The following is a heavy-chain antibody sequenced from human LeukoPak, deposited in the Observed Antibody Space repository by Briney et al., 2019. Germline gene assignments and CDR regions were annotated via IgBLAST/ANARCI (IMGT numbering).Heavy chain of an antibody. CDR1: GYTFTRYY. J-gene: IGHJ4*02. CDR2: INPSGGST. Sequence: ASVKVSCKASGYTFTRYYMYWVRQAPGQGLEWMGIINPSGGSTSYAQKFQGRVTMTRDTSTSTVYMEVSSLRSEDTAVYYCARSTGFLEWLFHYWGQGTLVTVSS. D-gene: IGHD3-3*01. V-gene: IGHV1-46*01. CDR3: ARSTGFLEWLFHY.